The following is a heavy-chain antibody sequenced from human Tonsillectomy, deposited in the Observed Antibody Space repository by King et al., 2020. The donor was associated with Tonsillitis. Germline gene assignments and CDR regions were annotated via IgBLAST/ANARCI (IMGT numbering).Heavy chain of an antibody. CDR3: ARHTLGYCSSTSCYTGWFDP. CDR1: GGSISSSSYY. CDR2: IYYSGST. D-gene: IGHD2-2*02. J-gene: IGHJ5*02. V-gene: IGHV4-39*01. Sequence: LQLQESGPGLVKPSETLSLTCTVSGGSISSSSYYWGWIRQPPGKGLEWIGSIYYSGSTYYNPSLKSRVTISVDTSKNQFSLKLSSVTAADTAVYYCARHTLGYCSSTSCYTGWFDPWGQGTLVTVSS.